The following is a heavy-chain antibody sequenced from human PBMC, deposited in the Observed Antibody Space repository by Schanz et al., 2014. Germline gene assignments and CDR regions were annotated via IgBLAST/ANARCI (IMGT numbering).Heavy chain of an antibody. CDR2: IYSGRST. V-gene: IGHV3-53*01. Sequence: CAASGFTVTGNYMSWVRHAPGNGLAWGSVIYSGRSTYYTASVKGRFISYRDNSKNTLYIQVNCLRSEDTPVYYRALQSLLAYCRCQCLEVPLCGGSKDV. CDR3: ALQSLLAYCRCQCLEVPLCGGSKDV. J-gene: IGHJ6*01. D-gene: IGHD2-21*01. CDR1: GFTVTGNY.